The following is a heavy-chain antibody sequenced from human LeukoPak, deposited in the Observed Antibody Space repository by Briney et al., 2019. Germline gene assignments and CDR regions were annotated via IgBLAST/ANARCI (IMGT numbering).Heavy chain of an antibody. CDR2: ISGNGGRT. V-gene: IGHV3-23*01. Sequence: GGSLRLSCTGSGFTFSSYGLTWVRQAPGKGLEWVASISGNGGRTFYADSLRGQFIISKDNSRDMMYLQMNNLRAEDTAVYYCVKSLGDSRWYGAFDTWGQGTLATVSS. CDR1: GFTFSSYG. J-gene: IGHJ3*02. CDR3: VKSLGDSRWYGAFDT. D-gene: IGHD6-13*01.